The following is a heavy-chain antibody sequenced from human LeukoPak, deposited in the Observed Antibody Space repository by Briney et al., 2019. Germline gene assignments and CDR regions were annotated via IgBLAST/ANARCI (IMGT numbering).Heavy chain of an antibody. CDR1: GYTFTSYY. D-gene: IGHD2-2*01. CDR3: ARANCSSTSCAPDY. CDR2: INPSGGST. J-gene: IGHJ4*02. Sequence: ASVKVSCKASGYTFTSYYMHWVRQAPGQGLEWMGIINPSGGSTIYAQIFQGSVTMTRDTSTSTVYMELSRLRSEDTAVYYCARANCSSTSCAPDYWGQGMLVTVSS. V-gene: IGHV1-46*01.